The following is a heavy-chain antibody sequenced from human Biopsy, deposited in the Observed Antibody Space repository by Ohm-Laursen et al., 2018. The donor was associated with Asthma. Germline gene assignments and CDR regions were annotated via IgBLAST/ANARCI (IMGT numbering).Heavy chain of an antibody. CDR3: SRGVDRVTGLLDRFDS. Sequence: TLSLTCTVSGGSINNFYWSWIRQPPGKGLESIGHVYYSGSTNYHPSLKSRVTISIDASKNQFSLKLTSVAAADTAVYYCSRGVDRVTGLLDRFDSWGQGTLVTVSS. CDR2: VYYSGST. CDR1: GGSINNFY. D-gene: IGHD2-21*02. V-gene: IGHV4-59*01. J-gene: IGHJ4*02.